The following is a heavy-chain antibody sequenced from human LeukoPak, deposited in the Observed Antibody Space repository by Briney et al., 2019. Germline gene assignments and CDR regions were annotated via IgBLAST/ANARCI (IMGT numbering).Heavy chain of an antibody. CDR1: GASINTYY. D-gene: IGHD4-11*01. V-gene: IGHV4-59*08. Sequence: RSSETLSLTCFVSGASINTYYWGWIRQPPGKGLEWIGNIYYTGITNYNPSLKSRVTISVDTSKNQFSLKLGSVSAADTAVYYCAMRRTVYSSFDPWGQGTLVTVSS. CDR2: IYYTGIT. CDR3: AMRRTVYSSFDP. J-gene: IGHJ5*02.